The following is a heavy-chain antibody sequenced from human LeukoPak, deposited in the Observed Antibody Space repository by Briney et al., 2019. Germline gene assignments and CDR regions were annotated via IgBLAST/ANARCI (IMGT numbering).Heavy chain of an antibody. CDR2: MNPNSGNT. V-gene: IGHV1-8*01. J-gene: IGHJ5*02. CDR3: ARRSCDLLLSGWFDP. CDR1: GYIYTSYD. Sequence: MKQSTEESGYIYTSYDSNKVRQATGQGLLTKGWMNPNSGNTGYAHKFQGRVTMTRNTSISTAYMELSSLRSEDTAVYYCARRSCDLLLSGWFDPWGQGTLVTVFS. D-gene: IGHD3-9*01.